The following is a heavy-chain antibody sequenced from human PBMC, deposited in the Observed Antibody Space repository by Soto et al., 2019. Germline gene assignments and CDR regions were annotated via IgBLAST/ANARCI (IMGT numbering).Heavy chain of an antibody. D-gene: IGHD4-17*01. V-gene: IGHV3-33*01. J-gene: IGHJ4*02. Sequence: GGSLRLSCAASGFTFSSYGMHWVRQAPGKGLEWVAVIWYDGSNKYYADTVKGRFTISRDNSKNTLYLQMNSLRAEDTAVFYCARAPPAALTVTFFDYWGQGTLVTVSS. CDR3: ARAPPAALTVTFFDY. CDR1: GFTFSSYG. CDR2: IWYDGSNK.